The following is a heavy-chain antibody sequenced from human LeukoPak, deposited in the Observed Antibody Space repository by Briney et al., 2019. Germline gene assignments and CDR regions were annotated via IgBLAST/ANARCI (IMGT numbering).Heavy chain of an antibody. V-gene: IGHV1-18*01. Sequence: ASVKVSRKASGYTFTSYGISWVRQAPGQGLEWMGWISAYNGNTNYAQKLQGRVTMTTDTSTSTAYMELRSLRSDDTAVYYCARAPSGHTYYYDSSGSDPWGQGTLVTVSS. CDR3: ARAPSGHTYYYDSSGSDP. CDR1: GYTFTSYG. J-gene: IGHJ5*02. CDR2: ISAYNGNT. D-gene: IGHD3-22*01.